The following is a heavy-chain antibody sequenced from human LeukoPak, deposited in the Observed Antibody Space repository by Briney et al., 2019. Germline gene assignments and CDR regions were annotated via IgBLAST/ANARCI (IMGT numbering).Heavy chain of an antibody. CDR1: GFTVSGNY. J-gene: IGHJ4*02. CDR3: ARARHSSSWYYFDY. V-gene: IGHV3-66*02. Sequence: GGSLRPSCAASGFTVSGNYMSWVRQAPGKGLEWVSIIYSGGSTYYADSVKGRITISRDNSKNTLYLQMNSLRAEDTAVYYCARARHSSSWYYFDYWGQGTLVTVSS. D-gene: IGHD6-13*01. CDR2: IYSGGST.